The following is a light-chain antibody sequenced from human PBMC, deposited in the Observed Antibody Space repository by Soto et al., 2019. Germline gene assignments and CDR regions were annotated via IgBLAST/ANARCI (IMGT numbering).Light chain of an antibody. V-gene: IGKV3-11*01. J-gene: IGKJ5*01. CDR1: PSVTNF. CDR3: QQRSNWPPIT. Sequence: EIVLTQSPATLSLSPGERATLSCRASPSVTNFLAWYQQKPGQAPRLLIYDASNRATGIPARFSGSGSGTDFTLTINSLEPEDFAVYYCQQRSNWPPITFGQGTRLEIK. CDR2: DAS.